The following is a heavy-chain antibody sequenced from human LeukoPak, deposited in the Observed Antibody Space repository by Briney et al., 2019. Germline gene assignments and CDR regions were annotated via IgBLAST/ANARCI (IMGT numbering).Heavy chain of an antibody. D-gene: IGHD3-10*01. CDR2: ISTYAYGGTT. V-gene: IGHV3-49*04. CDR1: GFTLGDYA. CDR3: TRGGPGDY. Sequence: SLRLSRTASGFTLGDYAMSGVRQAPAKGGVWIGFISTYAYGGTTEYAASVKGRFTISRDDSKSIAYLQMTGLKSEDTAVYYCTRGGPGDYWGQGTLVTVSS. J-gene: IGHJ4*02.